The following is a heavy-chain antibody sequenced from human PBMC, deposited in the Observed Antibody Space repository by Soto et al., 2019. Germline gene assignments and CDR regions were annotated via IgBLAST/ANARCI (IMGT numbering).Heavy chain of an antibody. CDR1: GFSFFIYA. J-gene: IGHJ5*02. CDR3: AKIEMGWFAH. Sequence: GGSLRLSCTGSGFSFFIYAMRWVRQAPGKGLEWVSTISGSGGHTYYADSVKGRFVVSRDNDKNTVYLHMSSLTGEDTAVYFCAKIEMGWFAHWGQGTQVTVSS. V-gene: IGHV3-23*01. CDR2: ISGSGGHT. D-gene: IGHD2-8*01.